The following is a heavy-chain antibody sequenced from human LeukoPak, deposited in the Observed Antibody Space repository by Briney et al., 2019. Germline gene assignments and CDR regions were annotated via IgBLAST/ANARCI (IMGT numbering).Heavy chain of an antibody. CDR2: ISSNGGST. Sequence: PGGSLRLSCAAPGFTFSSYAMHWVRQAPGKGLEYVSAISSNGGSTYYANSVKGRFTISRDNSKNTLYLQMGSLRAEDMAVYYCARDGSPRNRYYYDSSGYYYDLDYWGQGTLVTVSS. CDR1: GFTFSSYA. J-gene: IGHJ4*02. D-gene: IGHD3-22*01. CDR3: ARDGSPRNRYYYDSSGYYYDLDY. V-gene: IGHV3-64*01.